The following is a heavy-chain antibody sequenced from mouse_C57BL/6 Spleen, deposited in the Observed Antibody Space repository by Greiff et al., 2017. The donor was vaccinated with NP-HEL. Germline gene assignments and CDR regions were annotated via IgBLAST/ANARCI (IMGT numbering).Heavy chain of an antibody. CDR2: IDPSDSST. V-gene: IGHV1-69*01. D-gene: IGHD4-1*01. J-gene: IGHJ2*01. CDR1: GYSFTSYW. CDR3: ARKSKTGLDY. Sequence: QVQLQEPGPELVMPGASVKLSCKASGYSFTSYWMHWVKQRPGQGLEWIGEIDPSDSSTNYNQKFKGKSTLTVDKSSSPAYMQLSSLTSEDSAVYYCARKSKTGLDYWGQGTTLTVSS.